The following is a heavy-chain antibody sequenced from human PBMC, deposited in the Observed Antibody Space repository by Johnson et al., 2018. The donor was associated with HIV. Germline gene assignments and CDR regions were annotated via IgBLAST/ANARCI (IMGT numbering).Heavy chain of an antibody. D-gene: IGHD1-26*01. CDR3: ARVRIGRENAFDI. CDR1: GFTFSNAW. J-gene: IGHJ3*02. Sequence: QVQLVESGGGSVKSGGSLRVSCAASGFTFSNAWMSWVRQAPGKGLEWVAVISYDGSNKYYADSVKGRFTISRDNSKNTLYLQMNSLRAEDTAVYYCARVRIGRENAFDIWGQGTMVTVSS. V-gene: IGHV3-30*03. CDR2: ISYDGSNK.